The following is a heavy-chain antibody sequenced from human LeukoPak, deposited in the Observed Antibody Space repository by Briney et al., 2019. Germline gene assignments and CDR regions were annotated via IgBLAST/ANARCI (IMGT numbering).Heavy chain of an antibody. CDR3: TTGGQIREADY. D-gene: IGHD3-10*01. V-gene: IGHV3-11*03. CDR2: ISGGSNYI. CDR1: GFTFSDYY. Sequence: GGSLRLSCAASGFTFSDYYMSWVRQAPGEGLEWVSYISGGSNYINYADSVRGRFTISRDNAKNSLYLQMNSLRAEDTAVYYCTTGGQIREADYWGQGTLVTVSS. J-gene: IGHJ4*02.